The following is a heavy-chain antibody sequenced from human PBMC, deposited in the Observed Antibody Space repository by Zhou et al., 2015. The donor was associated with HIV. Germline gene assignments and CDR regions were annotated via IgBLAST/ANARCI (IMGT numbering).Heavy chain of an antibody. J-gene: IGHJ4*02. CDR3: AGHIVLVAGVDSPLDY. CDR1: GFTVSNNY. V-gene: IGHV3-53*01. CDR2: IYTGGRT. Sequence: EVQLVESGGGLVQPGGSLRLSCAASGFTVSNNYVTWVRQAPGKGLEWVAVIYTGGRTVFADSVKGRFSLSRDNSRNTVDLQMNSLRVDDTAVYYCAGHIVLVAGVDSPLDYWGQGTLVTVSS. D-gene: IGHD2-8*01.